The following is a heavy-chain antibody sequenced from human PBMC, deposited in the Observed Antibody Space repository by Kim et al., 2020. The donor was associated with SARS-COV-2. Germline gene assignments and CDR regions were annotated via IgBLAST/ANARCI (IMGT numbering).Heavy chain of an antibody. CDR2: IYSSGNT. Sequence: SETLSLTCNVSGDSMRRTFYWHWIRQPAGQGLEWIGRIYSSGNTNYNPSLRSRVVMSIDTSKSQFYLELSSVTAADSAIYYCARSDVVVMPARGNFYYGLDVWGPGSPVTVS. J-gene: IGHJ6*02. V-gene: IGHV4-4*07. CDR3: ARSDVVVMPARGNFYYGLDV. D-gene: IGHD2-2*01. CDR1: GDSMRRTFY.